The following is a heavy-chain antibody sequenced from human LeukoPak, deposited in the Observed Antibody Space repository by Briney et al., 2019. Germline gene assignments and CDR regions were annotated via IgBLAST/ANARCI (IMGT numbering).Heavy chain of an antibody. D-gene: IGHD6-13*01. CDR1: GGSISSSSYY. CDR2: IYYSGST. V-gene: IGHV4-39*01. Sequence: PSETLSLTCTVSGGSISSSSYYWGWIRQPPGKGLEWIGSIYYSGSTYYNPSLKSRVTISVDTSKNQFSLKLSSVTAADTAVYYCARHLGQQLVEFVWFDPWGQGTLVTVSS. J-gene: IGHJ5*02. CDR3: ARHLGQQLVEFVWFDP.